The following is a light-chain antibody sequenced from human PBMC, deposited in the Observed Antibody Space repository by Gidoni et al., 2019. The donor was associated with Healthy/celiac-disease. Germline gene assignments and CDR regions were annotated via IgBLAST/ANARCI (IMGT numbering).Light chain of an antibody. V-gene: IGKV1-33*01. Sequence: DIQMTQSPSSLSASVGDRVTITCQASHDSSNYLTWYQQKPGKAPKLLIYDASNLETGVPSRFSGSGSGTDFTFTISSLQPEDIATYYCQQYDNLLPLTFGGGTEVEIK. CDR1: HDSSNY. CDR2: DAS. CDR3: QQYDNLLPLT. J-gene: IGKJ4*01.